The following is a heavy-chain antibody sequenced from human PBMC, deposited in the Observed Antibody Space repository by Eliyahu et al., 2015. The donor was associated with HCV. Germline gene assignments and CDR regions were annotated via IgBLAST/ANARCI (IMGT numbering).Heavy chain of an antibody. CDR3: ARGDYYDTSDNYHDAFDI. D-gene: IGHD3-22*01. Sequence: EMQLVESGGGLVQPGGSXRLSCVASGFTFGSXWXSWVRQAPGKGLEWVANIKHDGSEKYSVDSVKGRFTISRDNAKNSLYLQMNSLRAEDTAVYYCARGDYYDTSDNYHDAFDIWGQGTLVTVSS. CDR1: GFTFGSXW. J-gene: IGHJ3*02. CDR2: IKHDGSEK. V-gene: IGHV3-7*04.